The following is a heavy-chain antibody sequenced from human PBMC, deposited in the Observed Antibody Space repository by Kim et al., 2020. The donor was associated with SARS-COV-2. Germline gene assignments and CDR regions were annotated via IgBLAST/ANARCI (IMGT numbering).Heavy chain of an antibody. D-gene: IGHD3-22*01. CDR2: ISAYNGNT. CDR3: ARDQEYYYDSSGYFGY. V-gene: IGHV1-18*01. CDR1: GYTFTSYG. Sequence: ASVKVSCKASGYTFTSYGLSWVRQAPGQGLEWMGWISAYNGNTNYAQKLQGRVTMTTDTSTSTAYMELRSLRSDDTAVYYCARDQEYYYDSSGYFGYWGQGTLVTVSS. J-gene: IGHJ4*02.